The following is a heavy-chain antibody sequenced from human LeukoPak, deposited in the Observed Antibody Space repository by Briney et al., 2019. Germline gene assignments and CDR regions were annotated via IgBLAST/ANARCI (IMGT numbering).Heavy chain of an antibody. Sequence: SETLSLTCAVYGGSFSGYYWSWIRQPPGKGLEWIGEINHSGSTNYNPSLKSRVTISVDTSKNQFSLKLSSVTAADTAVYYCARGGYCSSTSCWIPRRFDHWGQGTLVIVS. CDR3: ARGGYCSSTSCWIPRRFDH. V-gene: IGHV4-34*01. CDR1: GGSFSGYY. J-gene: IGHJ5*02. D-gene: IGHD2-2*01. CDR2: INHSGST.